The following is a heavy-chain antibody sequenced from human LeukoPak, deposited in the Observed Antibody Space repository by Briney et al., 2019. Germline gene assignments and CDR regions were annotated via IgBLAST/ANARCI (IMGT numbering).Heavy chain of an antibody. CDR3: AKDNAWLRFGE. CDR1: GFTFSNHG. Sequence: GGSLRLSCAASGFTFSNHGMNWVRQAPGKGLEWVSGISPSGDITYYADSVEGRFTISRDNSKNTLYLEVISLTAEDTAVYYCAKDNAWLRFGEWSQGTLVTVSS. V-gene: IGHV3-23*01. CDR2: ISPSGDIT. J-gene: IGHJ4*02. D-gene: IGHD3-10*01.